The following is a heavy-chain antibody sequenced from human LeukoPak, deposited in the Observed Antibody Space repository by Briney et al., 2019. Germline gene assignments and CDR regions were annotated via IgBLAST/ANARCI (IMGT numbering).Heavy chain of an antibody. J-gene: IGHJ4*02. Sequence: GGSLRLSCAASGFTFHNFAMSWVRQAPGEGLEWVSSISSSGEFTFYADSVKGRFTIFRDNSRYTLYLQMNSLRAEDAAMYYGVKDRPNYYESNGDYYKRDGDFWGQGTLVTVSA. V-gene: IGHV3-23*01. D-gene: IGHD3-22*01. CDR3: VKDRPNYYESNGDYYKRDGDF. CDR2: ISSSGEFT. CDR1: GFTFHNFA.